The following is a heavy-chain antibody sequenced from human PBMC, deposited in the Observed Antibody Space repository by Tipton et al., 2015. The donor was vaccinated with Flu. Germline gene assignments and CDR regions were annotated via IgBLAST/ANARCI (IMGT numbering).Heavy chain of an antibody. Sequence: QVQLVQSGAQMVKPGASLRVSCKTSGYNFNNYGISWVRQAPGLGLEWMGWIGVLGNTNPAEKFQGRLSMTTDTSSNTAYMELRSLRPDDTAVYYCARERTDEVLYSGEVVFDYWGQGTLLTVSS. D-gene: IGHD3-10*01. CDR2: IGVLGNT. V-gene: IGHV1-18*01. J-gene: IGHJ4*02. CDR3: ARERTDEVLYSGEVVFDY. CDR1: GYNFNNYG.